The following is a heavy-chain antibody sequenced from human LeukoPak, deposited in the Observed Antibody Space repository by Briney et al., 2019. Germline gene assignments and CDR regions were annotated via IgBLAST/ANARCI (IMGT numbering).Heavy chain of an antibody. CDR2: ISYDGNNK. V-gene: IGHV3-30-3*01. J-gene: IGHJ4*02. CDR3: ARDGFPGGTVAGTYLNY. D-gene: IGHD6-19*01. CDR1: EFTFSGHA. Sequence: PGGSLRLSCAASEFTFSGHAMHWVRQARGRGLEGVAVISYDGNNKLYAECVKGRFTIYRDHSSNTLSLQMNSLRAEDTAVYYCARDGFPGGTVAGTYLNYWGQGTLVTVSS.